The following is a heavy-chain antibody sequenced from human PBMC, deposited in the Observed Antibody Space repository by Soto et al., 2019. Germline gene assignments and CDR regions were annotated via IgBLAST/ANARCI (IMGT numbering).Heavy chain of an antibody. CDR1: GITFSNYG. Sequence: QVQLVESGGGVVQPGGSLRLSCAASGITFSNYGMHWVRQAPGKGLEWVAVVLYDGSEKYYADSVKGRFTISSDNSKNTLYLQMNSLRVEHTAAYYCAREIARNFAFDIWGQGTMVTVSS. D-gene: IGHD1-7*01. V-gene: IGHV3-30-3*01. J-gene: IGHJ3*02. CDR3: AREIARNFAFDI. CDR2: VLYDGSEK.